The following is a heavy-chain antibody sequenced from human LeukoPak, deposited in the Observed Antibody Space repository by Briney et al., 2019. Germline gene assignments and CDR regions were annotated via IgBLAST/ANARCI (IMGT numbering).Heavy chain of an antibody. Sequence: GGSLRLSCAASGFTFSSYAMHWVRQAPGKGLEWVAVISYDGSNKYYADSVKGRFTISRDNSKNTLYLQMNSLRAEDTAVYYCARDWGGYDPCYFDYWGQGTLVTVSS. V-gene: IGHV3-30-3*01. D-gene: IGHD5-12*01. CDR3: ARDWGGYDPCYFDY. CDR1: GFTFSSYA. J-gene: IGHJ4*02. CDR2: ISYDGSNK.